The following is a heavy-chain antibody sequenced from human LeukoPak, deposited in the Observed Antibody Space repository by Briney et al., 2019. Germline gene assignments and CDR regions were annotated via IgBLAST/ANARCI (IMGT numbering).Heavy chain of an antibody. CDR3: ARLTNLLVTVSFDY. CDR1: GGSISSYY. D-gene: IGHD2-21*02. J-gene: IGHJ4*02. CDR2: IYYSGST. V-gene: IGHV4-59*08. Sequence: PSETLSLTCTVSGGSISSYYWSWIRQPPGKGLEWIGYIYYSGSTNYNPSLKSRVTISVDTPKNQFSLKLSSVTAADTAVYYCARLTNLLVTVSFDYWGQGTLVTVSS.